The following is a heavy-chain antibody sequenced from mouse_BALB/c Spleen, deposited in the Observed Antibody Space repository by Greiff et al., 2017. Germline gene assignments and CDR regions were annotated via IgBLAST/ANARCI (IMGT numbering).Heavy chain of an antibody. CDR1: GYTFTSYW. D-gene: IGHD2-14*01. CDR2: IYPGDGDT. Sequence: QVQLQQSGAELARPGASVKLSCKASGYTFTSYWMQWVKQRPGQGLEWIGAIYPGDGDTRYTQKFKGKATLTADKSSSTAYMQLSSLASEDSAVYYCARWGTHAMDYWGQGTSVTVSS. CDR3: ARWGTHAMDY. V-gene: IGHV1-87*01. J-gene: IGHJ4*01.